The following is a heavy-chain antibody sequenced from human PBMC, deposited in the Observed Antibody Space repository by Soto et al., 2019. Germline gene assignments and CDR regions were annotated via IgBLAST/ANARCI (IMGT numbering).Heavy chain of an antibody. J-gene: IGHJ6*02. D-gene: IGHD2-15*01. V-gene: IGHV3-73*02. CDR3: TRGDCSGGTCYSSLGMDV. CDR2: IRSKASNYET. CDR1: GFTFSGSA. Sequence: EVQLVESGGGLVQPGGSLKLSCAASGFTFSGSAMHWVRQASGKGLEWVGDIRSKASNYETAYAASVKGRFTISRDDPKNPAFLQMDSLTAEDTAVYCCTRGDCSGGTCYSSLGMDVWGQGSTVTVSS.